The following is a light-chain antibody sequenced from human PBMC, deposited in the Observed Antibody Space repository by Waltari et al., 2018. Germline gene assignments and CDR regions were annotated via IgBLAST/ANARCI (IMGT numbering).Light chain of an antibody. CDR2: GTS. V-gene: IGKV3D-7*01. Sequence: EIVMTQSRATLSLPPGENATLSCRTSQSTNSGYLSWYQQKPGQSPRLLLYGTSTRATGIPARISGSGSGTDFTLTISSLQPEDFAVYYCQQDYNSVTFGPGTKVEI. CDR1: QSTNSGY. J-gene: IGKJ1*01. CDR3: QQDYNSVT.